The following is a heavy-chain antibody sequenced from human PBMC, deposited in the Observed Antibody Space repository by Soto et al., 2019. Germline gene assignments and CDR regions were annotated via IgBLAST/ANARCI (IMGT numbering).Heavy chain of an antibody. CDR2: MNPNSGNT. V-gene: IGHV1-8*01. Sequence: QVQLVQSGAEVKKPGASVKVSCNASGYTFTSYDINWVRQATGQGLEWMGWMNPNSGNTGYAQKFQGRVTMTMNTSSRTAYMELSSLRSEDTAVYYFARGLLIAPAGRRWFDTSGQGTLVTVSS. CDR1: GYTFTSYD. CDR3: ARGLLIAPAGRRWFDT. J-gene: IGHJ5*02. D-gene: IGHD6-13*01.